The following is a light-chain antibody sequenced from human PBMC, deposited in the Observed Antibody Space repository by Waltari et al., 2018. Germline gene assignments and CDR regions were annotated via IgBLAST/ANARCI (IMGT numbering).Light chain of an antibody. CDR2: EVT. Sequence: QSALTQPPSASGSPAQSVTISCPATSRDIGGYDYVSCYQQPPGKAPKLMIYEVTKRPSGVPGRFSGSKSGDTASLTVSGLQAEDEADYYCSSYAGSNNFVVFGGGTKVTVL. CDR3: SSYAGSNNFVV. CDR1: SRDIGGYDY. J-gene: IGLJ2*01. V-gene: IGLV2-8*01.